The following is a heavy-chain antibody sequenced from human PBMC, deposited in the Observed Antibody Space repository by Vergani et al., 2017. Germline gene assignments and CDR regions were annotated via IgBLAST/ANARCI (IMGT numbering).Heavy chain of an antibody. J-gene: IGHJ5*02. CDR3: AREGGYSSRGHWFDP. CDR2: INPSGGST. V-gene: IGHV1-46*03. Sequence: QVQLLQSGAEVKKPGASLHLSSHASGYNFTPFSIHFVRHPPGLGLVWMGIINPSGGSTSYAQKVQGRVTMTRDTSTSTCYMELSSLRSEDTAVYYCAREGGYSSRGHWFDPWGQGTLVTVSS. D-gene: IGHD6-13*01. CDR1: GYNFTPFS.